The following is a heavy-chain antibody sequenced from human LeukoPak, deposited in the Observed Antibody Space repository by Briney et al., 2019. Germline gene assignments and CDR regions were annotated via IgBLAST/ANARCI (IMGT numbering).Heavy chain of an antibody. CDR2: ISGSGGST. V-gene: IGHV3-23*01. J-gene: IGHJ6*02. CDR1: GFTFSSYA. Sequence: GGSLRLSCAASGFTFSSYAMSWVRQAPGKGLEWVSVISGSGGSTYYADSVKGRFTISRDKSKSTLYLQMNSLRAEDTAVYYCAKDKKYYDSSGSPYYYYGMDVWGQGTTVTVSS. D-gene: IGHD3-22*01. CDR3: AKDKKYYDSSGSPYYYYGMDV.